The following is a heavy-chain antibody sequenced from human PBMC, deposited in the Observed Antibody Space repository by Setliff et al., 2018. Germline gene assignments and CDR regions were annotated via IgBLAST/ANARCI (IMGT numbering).Heavy chain of an antibody. J-gene: IGHJ6*03. Sequence: PSETLSLTCTVSGGGSINNYYWSWVRQSPGKGLEWIGFVHFGGDTNYNPSLKSRVTMSADTSNNQFSLNLRSVTAADTAVYYCARETTMTYYFYYMDVWGKGTTVTV. CDR2: VHFGGDT. V-gene: IGHV4-59*01. D-gene: IGHD4-17*01. CDR1: GGGSINNYY. CDR3: ARETTMTYYFYYMDV.